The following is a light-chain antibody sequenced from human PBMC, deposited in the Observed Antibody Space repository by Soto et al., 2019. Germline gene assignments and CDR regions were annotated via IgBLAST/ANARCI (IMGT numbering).Light chain of an antibody. CDR1: SSDVGGYSY. Sequence: QSALTQPASVSGSPGQSIAISCTGTSSDVGGYSYVSWYQQQPGKAPKLVISDVSHRPSRVSDCFSGSKSGNTASLTISGLQTEHEVVYYCASFTTSSTYVFGTGTKLTVL. CDR2: DVS. J-gene: IGLJ1*01. V-gene: IGLV2-14*01. CDR3: ASFTTSSTYV.